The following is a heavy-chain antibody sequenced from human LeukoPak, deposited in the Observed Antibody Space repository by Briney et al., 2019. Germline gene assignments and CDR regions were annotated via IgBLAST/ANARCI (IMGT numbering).Heavy chain of an antibody. J-gene: IGHJ5*02. D-gene: IGHD6-13*01. CDR3: ARRLAAAGALSWFDP. Sequence: GESLKISCKGSGYSFTTYWIGWVRQMPGKGLEWMGIIYPADSDTGYNPSFQGQVTISADKSISTAYLQWSSLKASDTAMYYCARRLAAAGALSWFDPWGQGTLVTVSS. V-gene: IGHV5-51*01. CDR2: IYPADSDT. CDR1: GYSFTTYW.